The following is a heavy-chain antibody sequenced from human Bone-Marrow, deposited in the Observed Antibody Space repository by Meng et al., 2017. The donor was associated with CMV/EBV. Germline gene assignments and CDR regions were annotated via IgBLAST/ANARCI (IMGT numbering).Heavy chain of an antibody. CDR1: GFTFSSYS. CDR3: ARDLPHYSLDY. J-gene: IGHJ4*02. V-gene: IGHV3-21*05. D-gene: IGHD4-11*01. CDR2: ISSSSSYT. Sequence: GGSLRLSCAASGFTFSSYSMNWVRQAPGKGLEWVSYISSSSSYTSYTDSVKGRFTISRDNAKNSLYLQMNSLRAEDTAVYYCARDLPHYSLDYWGQGTLVTVSS.